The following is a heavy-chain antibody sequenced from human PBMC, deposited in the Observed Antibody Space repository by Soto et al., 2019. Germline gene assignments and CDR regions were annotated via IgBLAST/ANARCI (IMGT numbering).Heavy chain of an antibody. CDR3: ARLFIVGAPGSYYTGLDV. CDR2: IYYSGST. J-gene: IGHJ6*02. Sequence: SETLSLTCTVSGGSISSSSYYWGWIRQPPGKGLEWIGSIYYSGSTYYNPSLKSRVTISVDPSQSQFSLRLDSVTAADTGTYFCARLFIVGAPGSYYTGLDVWGQGTTVTVSS. D-gene: IGHD1-26*01. V-gene: IGHV4-39*07. CDR1: GGSISSSSYY.